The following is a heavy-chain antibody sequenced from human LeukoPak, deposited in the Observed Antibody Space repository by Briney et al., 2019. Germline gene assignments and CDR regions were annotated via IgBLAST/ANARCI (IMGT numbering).Heavy chain of an antibody. J-gene: IGHJ4*02. D-gene: IGHD3/OR15-3a*01. CDR3: ARSKTYDFWSGYYYFDY. Sequence: GASVKVSCKASGYTFTSYGISWVRQAPGQGLEWMGWISAYNGNTNYAQKLQGRVTMTTDTSTSTAYMELRSLRSDDMAVYYCARSKTYDFWSGYYYFDYWGQGTLVTVSS. V-gene: IGHV1-18*03. CDR1: GYTFTSYG. CDR2: ISAYNGNT.